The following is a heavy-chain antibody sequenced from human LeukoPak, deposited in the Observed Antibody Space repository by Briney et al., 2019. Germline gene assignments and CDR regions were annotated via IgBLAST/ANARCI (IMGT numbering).Heavy chain of an antibody. D-gene: IGHD3-22*01. CDR3: ATDLGYYDSSGYYFDY. CDR2: FDPEDGET. Sequence: RSSVKVSCKASGGTFSSYAISWVRQAPGKGLEWMGGFDPEDGETIYAQKFQGRVTMTEDTSTDTAYMELSSLRSEDTAVYYCATDLGYYDSSGYYFDYWGQGTLVTVSS. CDR1: GGTFSSYA. J-gene: IGHJ4*02. V-gene: IGHV1-24*01.